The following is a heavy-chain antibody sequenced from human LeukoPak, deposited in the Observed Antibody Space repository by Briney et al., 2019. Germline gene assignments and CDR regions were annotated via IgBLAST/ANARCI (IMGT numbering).Heavy chain of an antibody. J-gene: IGHJ4*02. CDR2: IYPGDAEA. CDR1: GYRFTSYW. V-gene: IGHV5-51*01. CDR3: ARLDSSGSTSFDY. Sequence: PGESLKISCVGSGYRFTSYWIGWVRQMPGKGLEWMGIIYPGDAEARYSPSFQGQVTISADKSITTAYLQWSSLKASDTAMYYCARLDSSGSTSFDYWGQGTLVTVSS. D-gene: IGHD3-22*01.